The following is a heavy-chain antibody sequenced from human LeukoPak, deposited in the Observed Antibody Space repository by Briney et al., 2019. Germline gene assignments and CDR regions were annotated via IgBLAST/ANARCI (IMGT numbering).Heavy chain of an antibody. CDR3: ARGIAAAGTGGWFDP. CDR2: INPNSGGT. J-gene: IGHJ5*02. V-gene: IGHV1-2*02. CDR1: GYSFTRYG. D-gene: IGHD6-13*01. Sequence: ASVKVSCKASGYSFTRYGVNWVRQAPGQGLEWMGWINPNSGGTNYAQKFQGRVTMARDTSISTAYMELSRLRSDDTAVYYCARGIAAAGTGGWFDPWGQGTLVTVSS.